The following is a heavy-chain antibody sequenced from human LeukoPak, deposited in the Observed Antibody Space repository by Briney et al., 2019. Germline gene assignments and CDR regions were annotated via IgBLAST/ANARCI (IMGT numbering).Heavy chain of an antibody. CDR2: ISYDGNNE. V-gene: IGHV3-30-3*01. CDR1: AFTFSNYA. Sequence: PGGSLRLSCADSAFTFSNYAIHWVRQAPGKGLEWVAVISYDGNNEFHADSVKGRFTISRDNSKNTVYLQMDSLRAEDTAVYCCAAVYDSSILYARGTSIDYWGQGTLVTVSS. D-gene: IGHD3-22*01. CDR3: AAVYDSSILYARGTSIDY. J-gene: IGHJ4*02.